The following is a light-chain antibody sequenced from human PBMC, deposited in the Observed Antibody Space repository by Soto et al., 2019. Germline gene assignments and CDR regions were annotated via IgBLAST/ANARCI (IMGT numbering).Light chain of an antibody. CDR3: SSYTGNNTPV. Sequence: QSALTQPASVSGSPGQSITISCTGTSSDVGGYNYVSWYQQHPGKAPKLMIYDVSNRPSGVSNRFSGSKSGNTASLTISGLQAEDEADYCCSSYTGNNTPVFGGGTKLTVL. CDR2: DVS. J-gene: IGLJ2*01. CDR1: SSDVGGYNY. V-gene: IGLV2-14*01.